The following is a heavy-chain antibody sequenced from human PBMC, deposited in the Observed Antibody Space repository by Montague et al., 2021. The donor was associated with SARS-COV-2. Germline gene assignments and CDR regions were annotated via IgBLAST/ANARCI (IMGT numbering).Heavy chain of an antibody. D-gene: IGHD6-13*01. CDR3: ARAPIYRSSWYAYFDY. CDR1: GDSMNNYY. J-gene: IGHJ4*02. V-gene: IGHV4-59*01. Sequence: SETLSLTCTVSGDSMNNYYWSWIRQPPGKGLEWIGYINYSGSTHYNPSLQSRVTLSKDTSKNQFSLRLTSVTAADTAMYFCARAPIYRSSWYAYFDYWGQGTVVTVSS. CDR2: INYSGST.